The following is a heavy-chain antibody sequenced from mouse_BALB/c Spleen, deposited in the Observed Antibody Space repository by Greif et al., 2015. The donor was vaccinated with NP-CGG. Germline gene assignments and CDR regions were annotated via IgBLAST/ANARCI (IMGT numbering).Heavy chain of an antibody. CDR3: ASHRYGAWFAY. CDR1: GFTFSSYA. D-gene: IGHD2-14*01. Sequence: EVKVVESGGGLVKPGGSLKLSCAASGFTFSSYAMSWVRQSPEKRLEWVAEISSGGSYTYYPDTVTGRFTISRDNAKNTLYLEMSSLRSEDTAMYYCASHRYGAWFAYWGQGTLVTVSA. V-gene: IGHV5-9-4*01. CDR2: ISSGGSYT. J-gene: IGHJ3*01.